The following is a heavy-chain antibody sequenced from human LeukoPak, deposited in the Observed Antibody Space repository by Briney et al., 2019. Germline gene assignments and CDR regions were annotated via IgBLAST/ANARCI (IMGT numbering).Heavy chain of an antibody. J-gene: IGHJ4*02. V-gene: IGHV4-39*07. CDR2: INHSGST. Sequence: SETLSLTCTVSGGSISSSSYYWSWIRQPPGKGLEWIGEINHSGSTNYNPSLKSRVTISVDTSKNQFSLKLSSVTAADTAAYYCARREVGSGRLDYWGQGTLVTVSS. CDR1: GGSISSSSYY. D-gene: IGHD6-19*01. CDR3: ARREVGSGRLDY.